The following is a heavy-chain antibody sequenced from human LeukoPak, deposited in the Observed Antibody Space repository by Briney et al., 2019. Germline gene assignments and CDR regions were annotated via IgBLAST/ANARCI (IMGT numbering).Heavy chain of an antibody. CDR1: GFTFSSYW. Sequence: GGSLRLSCAASGFTFSSYWMHWVRQAPGKGLVWVSRINSDGSSTSYADSVKGRFTISRDNAKNTLYLQMSSLRAEDTAVYYCARDYGDYVGFDYWGQGTLVTVSS. V-gene: IGHV3-74*01. J-gene: IGHJ4*02. D-gene: IGHD4-17*01. CDR3: ARDYGDYVGFDY. CDR2: INSDGSST.